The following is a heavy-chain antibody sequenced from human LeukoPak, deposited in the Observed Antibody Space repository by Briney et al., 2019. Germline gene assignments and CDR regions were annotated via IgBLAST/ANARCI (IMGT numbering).Heavy chain of an antibody. Sequence: GGSLRLSCAASGFTFSSYAMSWVRQAPGKGLEWVSVIYSGGSTYYADSVKGRFTISRHNSKNTLYLQMNSLRAEDTAVYYCARVRAVGVIGGGYFDYWGQGTLVTVSS. J-gene: IGHJ4*02. D-gene: IGHD3-22*01. CDR3: ARVRAVGVIGGGYFDY. CDR1: GFTFSSYA. V-gene: IGHV3-53*04. CDR2: IYSGGST.